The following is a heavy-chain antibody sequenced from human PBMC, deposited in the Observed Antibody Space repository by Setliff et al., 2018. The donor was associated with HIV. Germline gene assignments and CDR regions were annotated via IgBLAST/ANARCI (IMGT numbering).Heavy chain of an antibody. V-gene: IGHV4-4*07. J-gene: IGHJ3*02. D-gene: IGHD1-26*01. Sequence: SETLSLTCTVSGASISSYYWNWFRQPAGKGLESLGRIYSSGNTNYNPSLESRVTISVDTSKNQFSLNLTSVTAADTAVYYCARLGYSGSLVGAFDIWGQGTMVTVSS. CDR3: ARLGYSGSLVGAFDI. CDR2: IYSSGNT. CDR1: GASISSYY.